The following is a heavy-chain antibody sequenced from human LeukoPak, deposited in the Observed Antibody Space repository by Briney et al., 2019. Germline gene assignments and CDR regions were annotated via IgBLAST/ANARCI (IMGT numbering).Heavy chain of an antibody. CDR3: ARDSRDGYNYLDY. Sequence: SETLSLTCTVSGGSIGDDYFTWIRQPAGKGLEWIGRIHSGGTTNYNPSLMSRVTLSIDTSKKQFSLRLSSVTAADTAVYYCARDSRDGYNYLDYWGQGTQVTVSS. V-gene: IGHV4-4*07. CDR1: GGSIGDDY. CDR2: IHSGGTT. J-gene: IGHJ4*02. D-gene: IGHD5-24*01.